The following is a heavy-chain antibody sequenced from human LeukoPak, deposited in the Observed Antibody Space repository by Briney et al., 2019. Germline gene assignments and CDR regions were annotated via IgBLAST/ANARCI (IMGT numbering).Heavy chain of an antibody. J-gene: IGHJ3*02. V-gene: IGHV4-61*02. CDR1: GGSITSGSYY. CDR2: IYTSGST. D-gene: IGHD3-16*01. Sequence: SETLSLTCTVSGGSITSGSYYWSWIRQPAGKGLEWIGRIYTSGSTNYNPSLKSRVTISVDTSKNQFSLKLTSVTAADTAVYYCARDLQYVGAFDIWGQGTMVTVSS. CDR3: ARDLQYVGAFDI.